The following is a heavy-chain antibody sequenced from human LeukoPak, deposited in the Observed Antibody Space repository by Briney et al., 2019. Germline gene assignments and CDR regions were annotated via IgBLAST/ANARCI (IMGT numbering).Heavy chain of an antibody. Sequence: GGSLRLSCAASGFTFSSYAMHWVCQAPGKGLEWVAVISYDGSNKYYADSVKGRFTISRDNSKNTLYLQMNSLRAEDTAVYYCARPPLGYCSSTSCYTSFDYWGQGTLVTVSS. CDR3: ARPPLGYCSSTSCYTSFDY. CDR2: ISYDGSNK. D-gene: IGHD2-2*02. J-gene: IGHJ4*02. V-gene: IGHV3-30-3*01. CDR1: GFTFSSYA.